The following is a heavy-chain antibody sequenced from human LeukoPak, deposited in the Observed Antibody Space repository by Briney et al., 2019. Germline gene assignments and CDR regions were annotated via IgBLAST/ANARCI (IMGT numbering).Heavy chain of an antibody. CDR3: AKGRRGSSYVHYFDS. CDR1: GLIYNPYG. J-gene: IGHJ4*02. Sequence: GGSLRLSCEVSGLIYNPYGMHWVRQAPGKGLEWVAVIADDGGNKYYGDSVRGRFTISRDNSNNTLYLQMNSLSPEDTAVYYWAKGRRGSSYVHYFDSWGQGALVTVSS. V-gene: IGHV3-30*18. CDR2: IADDGGNK. D-gene: IGHD5-18*01.